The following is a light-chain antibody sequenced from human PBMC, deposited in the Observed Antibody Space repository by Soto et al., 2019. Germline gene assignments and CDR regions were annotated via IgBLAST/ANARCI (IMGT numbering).Light chain of an antibody. V-gene: IGKV1-27*01. CDR3: QRYNSAPWT. Sequence: DIQMTKSPSSLSTSVGDRVTITCRARQSISNYLAWYQLKPGKVPKLLIYDASTWQSGVPSRFSGSGSGTDFTLTISSLQPEDVATYYCQRYNSAPWTFGQGNKVEL. CDR1: QSISNY. CDR2: DAS. J-gene: IGKJ1*01.